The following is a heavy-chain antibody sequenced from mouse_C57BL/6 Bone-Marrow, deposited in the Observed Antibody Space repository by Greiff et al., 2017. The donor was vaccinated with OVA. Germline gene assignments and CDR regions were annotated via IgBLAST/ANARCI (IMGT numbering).Heavy chain of an antibody. CDR2: SRNKANDYTT. Sequence: DVKLVESGGGLVQSGRSLRLPCATSGFTFSDFYMEWVRHAPGKGLEWIAASRNKANDYTTEYSASVKGRFIVSRDTSQSILYLQMKDVRAEDTAIYYCARDDYCGYFDVWGTETTVTVS. D-gene: IGHD1-1*01. CDR1: GFTFSDFY. CDR3: ARDDYCGYFDV. J-gene: IGHJ1*03. V-gene: IGHV7-1*01.